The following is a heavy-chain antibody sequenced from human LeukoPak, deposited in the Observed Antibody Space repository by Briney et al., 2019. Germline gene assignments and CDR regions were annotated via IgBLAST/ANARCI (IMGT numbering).Heavy chain of an antibody. J-gene: IGHJ4*02. CDR3: AKRQPYYFDY. V-gene: IGHV3-23*01. CDR1: GFTFSYYS. Sequence: GGSLRLSCAASGFTFSYYSMSWVRQAPGKGLEWVSSVNSGDGTYYADSVRGRFTISRDKSRNTLYLQMNSLRADDTAIYYCAKRQPYYFDYWGQGTLVTVSS. D-gene: IGHD1-1*01. CDR2: VNSGDGT.